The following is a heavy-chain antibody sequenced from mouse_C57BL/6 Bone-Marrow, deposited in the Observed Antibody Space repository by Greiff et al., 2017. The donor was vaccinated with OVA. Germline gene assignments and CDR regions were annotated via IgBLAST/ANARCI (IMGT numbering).Heavy chain of an antibody. CDR3: ASSLYYGSSYDAMDY. CDR2: ISYSGST. D-gene: IGHD1-1*01. J-gene: IGHJ4*01. Sequence: DVQLQESGPGMVKPSQSLSLTCTVTGYSITSGYDWHWIRHFPGNKLEWMGYISYSGSTNYNPSLKSRISITHDTSKNHFFLKLNSVTTEDTATYYCASSLYYGSSYDAMDYWGQGTSVTVSS. CDR1: GYSITSGYD. V-gene: IGHV3-1*01.